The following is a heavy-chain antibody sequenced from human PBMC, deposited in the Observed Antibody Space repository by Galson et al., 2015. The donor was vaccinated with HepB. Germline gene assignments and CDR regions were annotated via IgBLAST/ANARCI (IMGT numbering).Heavy chain of an antibody. J-gene: IGHJ6*02. V-gene: IGHV3-7*05. Sequence: SLRLSCAASEFILSMYWMNWVRQAPGQGLEWVANIKEDGSEKNYVDSVKGRFTISRDNAKNSLYLQMNSLRAEDTAIYYCARVKRGEWYSFYYYGMDVWGQGTTVTVS. CDR3: ARVKRGEWYSFYYYGMDV. D-gene: IGHD3-10*01. CDR1: EFILSMYW. CDR2: IKEDGSEK.